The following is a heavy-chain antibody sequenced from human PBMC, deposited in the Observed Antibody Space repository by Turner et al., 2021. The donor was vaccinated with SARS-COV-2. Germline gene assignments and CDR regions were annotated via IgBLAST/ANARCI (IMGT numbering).Heavy chain of an antibody. D-gene: IGHD2-8*01. V-gene: IGHV3-33*01. CDR3: ARDPNAGYYYMDV. J-gene: IGHJ6*03. CDR2: IWYDGSNK. Sequence: QVKLVESGGGVVRPGRSLRLSCAASGFTFSSYGMHWVRQAPGKGLEWVAVIWYDGSNKYYADSVKGRFTISRDNSKNTLYLQMNSLTAEDTAVYYCARDPNAGYYYMDVWGKGTTVTVSS. CDR1: GFTFSSYG.